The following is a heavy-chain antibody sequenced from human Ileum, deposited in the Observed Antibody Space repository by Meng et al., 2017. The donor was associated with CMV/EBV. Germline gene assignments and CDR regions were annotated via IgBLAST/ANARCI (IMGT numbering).Heavy chain of an antibody. CDR2: ITGRDAGDAP. V-gene: IGHV3-15*01. D-gene: IGHD3-10*01. Sequence: LSCSVSGLNFRGAWMGCVRQAPGTGLEWVGRITGRDAGDAPDFAAPVEGRFTMSRDDSKDVLYLQMTSLKIEDTGVYYCTTVTHAPSGGRGTLVTVSS. CDR3: TTVTHAPS. J-gene: IGHJ4*02. CDR1: GLNFRGAW.